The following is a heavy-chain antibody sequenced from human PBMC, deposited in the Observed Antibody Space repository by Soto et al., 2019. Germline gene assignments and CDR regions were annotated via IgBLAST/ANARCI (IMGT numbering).Heavy chain of an antibody. CDR3: ARDLCSGGSCYDYYYYGMDV. CDR1: GGSISSYY. CDR2: IYTSGST. V-gene: IGHV4-4*07. D-gene: IGHD2-15*01. Sequence: SETLSLTCTVSGGSISSYYWSWIRQPAGKELEWIGRIYTSGSTNYNPSLKSRVTMSVDTSKNQFSLKLSSVTAADTAVYYCARDLCSGGSCYDYYYYGMDVWGQGTTVNVS. J-gene: IGHJ6*02.